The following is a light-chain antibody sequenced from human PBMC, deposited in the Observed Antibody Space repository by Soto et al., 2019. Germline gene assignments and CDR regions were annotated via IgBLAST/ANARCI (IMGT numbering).Light chain of an antibody. J-gene: IGLJ1*01. V-gene: IGLV2-8*01. CDR1: SIDVGGYNY. CDR3: SCYTGRRHV. CDR2: EVN. Sequence: QSVLTQPPSASGSPGQSVAISCTGTSIDVGGYNYVSWYQQHPGKAPKLMIYEVNKRLSGFPDRCSGSKSCNTAFLTVSGLQASDEAEYYRSCYTGRRHVFGTGTKVTV.